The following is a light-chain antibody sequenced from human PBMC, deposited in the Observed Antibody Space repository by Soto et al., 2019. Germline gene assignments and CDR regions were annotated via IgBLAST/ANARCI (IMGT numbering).Light chain of an antibody. Sequence: EIVMTQSSVTLSVCPGEGVTLSCRASQSVSNNLAWFQQKPGQAPSLLIYGTSTRATGTPARFSGSGSGTEFTLTISGLQSEDLAVYYCQQYNNWPYSFGQGTKVE. CDR1: QSVSNN. CDR2: GTS. V-gene: IGKV3-15*01. CDR3: QQYNNWPYS. J-gene: IGKJ2*03.